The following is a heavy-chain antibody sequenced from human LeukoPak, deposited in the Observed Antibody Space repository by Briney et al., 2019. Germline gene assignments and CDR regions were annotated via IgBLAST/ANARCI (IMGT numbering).Heavy chain of an antibody. D-gene: IGHD3-22*01. J-gene: IGHJ4*02. CDR1: GGSFSNTR. CDR3: ARDQTYDSSGTFDY. CDR2: IYYSGST. V-gene: IGHV4-39*07. Sequence: PSQTLSLTCAVYGGSFSNTRWNWSRHPPGKGMGWVGSIYYSGSTYSNPSLKSRSTISVDTAKNQFSLKLSSGTAADTAVYFCARDQTYDSSGTFDYWGQGTLVTVSS.